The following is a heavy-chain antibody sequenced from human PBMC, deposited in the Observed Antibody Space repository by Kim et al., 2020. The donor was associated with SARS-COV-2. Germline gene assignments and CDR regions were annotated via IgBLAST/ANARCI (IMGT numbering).Heavy chain of an antibody. CDR2: INHSGST. CDR1: GGSFSGYY. V-gene: IGHV4-34*01. D-gene: IGHD3-10*01. Sequence: SETLSLTCAVYGGSFSGYYWSWIRQPPGKGLEWIGEINHSGSTNYNPSLKSRVTISVDTSKNQFSLKLSSVTAADTAVYYCARGRSVSDSRGAIYGMDVWGQGTTVTVSS. CDR3: ARGRSVSDSRGAIYGMDV. J-gene: IGHJ6*02.